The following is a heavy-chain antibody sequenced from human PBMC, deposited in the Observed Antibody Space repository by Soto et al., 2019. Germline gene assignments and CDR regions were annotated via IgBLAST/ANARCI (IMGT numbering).Heavy chain of an antibody. CDR3: ARDRRITIFGDYYYYYDMDV. V-gene: IGHV3-11*04. J-gene: IGHJ6*02. CDR1: GFTFCDYY. CDR2: ISSSSTI. D-gene: IGHD3-3*01. Sequence: PGGSLRLSCAACGFTFCDYYMNWVRQAPGKGLEWVSSISSSSTIYYADSVKGRFTISRDNAKNSLYLQMNSLRAEDTAVYYCARDRRITIFGDYYYYYDMDVWGQGTTVTVSS.